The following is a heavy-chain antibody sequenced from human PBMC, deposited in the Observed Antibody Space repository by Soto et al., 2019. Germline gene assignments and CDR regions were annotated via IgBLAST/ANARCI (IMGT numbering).Heavy chain of an antibody. CDR1: GFSLSTRGVG. D-gene: IGHD3-3*01. Sequence: QITLKESGPTLVKPTQTLTLTCTFSGFSLSTRGVGVGWIRQPPGKALEWLALIYWDDDKRYSPSLKSRLTITKATSKNQVVLTMTNMDPVDTATYYCVHRHVTNFAVVPTDWFDPWGQGTLVTVSS. CDR3: VHRHVTNFAVVPTDWFDP. J-gene: IGHJ5*02. V-gene: IGHV2-5*02. CDR2: IYWDDDK.